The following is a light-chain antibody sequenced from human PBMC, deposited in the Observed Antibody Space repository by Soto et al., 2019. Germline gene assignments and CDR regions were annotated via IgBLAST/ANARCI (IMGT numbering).Light chain of an antibody. CDR2: EGN. J-gene: IGLJ1*01. CDR3: SSYRSGGTFV. V-gene: IGLV2-14*02. Sequence: QSVLTQPASVSGSPGQSITISCTGTSSDVGSYNLVSWYQQHPGKAPKLMIYEGNKRPSGVSNRFSASKSGNTASLTISGLQAEDEADYYCSSYRSGGTFVFGSGTKLTVL. CDR1: SSDVGSYNL.